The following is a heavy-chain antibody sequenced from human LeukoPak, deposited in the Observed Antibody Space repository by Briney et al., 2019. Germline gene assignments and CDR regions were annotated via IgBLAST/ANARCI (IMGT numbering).Heavy chain of an antibody. D-gene: IGHD2-2*01. J-gene: IGHJ4*02. CDR3: AKDRSSTTSCSNY. V-gene: IGHV3-23*01. CDR2: ISVSGGST. CDR1: GFTFSSYD. Sequence: PGGSLRLSCAASGFTFSSYDMNWVRQAPGKGLEWVSGISVSGGSTFYADSVKGRFTISRDNSKNTLYLLMNSLRAEDTAIYYCAKDRSSTTSCSNYWGRGTLVTVSS.